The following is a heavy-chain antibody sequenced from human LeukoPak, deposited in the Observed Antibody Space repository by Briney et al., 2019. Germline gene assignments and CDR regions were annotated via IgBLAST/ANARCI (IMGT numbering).Heavy chain of an antibody. D-gene: IGHD2-2*01. CDR1: GGTFSSYA. J-gene: IGHJ4*02. CDR3: ARAFPRYCSSTSCQYYFDY. V-gene: IGHV1-69*04. Sequence: ASVKVSCKASGGTFSSYAISWVRQAPGQGLEWMGRIIPILGIANYAQKFQGRVTITADKSTSTAYMELSSLRSEDTAVYYCARAFPRYCSSTSCQYYFDYWGQGTLVTVSS. CDR2: IIPILGIA.